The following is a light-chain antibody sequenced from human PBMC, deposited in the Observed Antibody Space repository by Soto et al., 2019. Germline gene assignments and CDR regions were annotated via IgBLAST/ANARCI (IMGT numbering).Light chain of an antibody. V-gene: IGKV3-15*01. CDR2: RAS. J-gene: IGKJ5*01. Sequence: EMVMTQSPATLSVYPGERATLSCRASQSVSDNLAWYQQKPGQGPRLLVYRASTRTLGIPARFSGSESGTEFTLTISSLQSEDFAVYYCQQYNSWPITFGQGTRLEIK. CDR3: QQYNSWPIT. CDR1: QSVSDN.